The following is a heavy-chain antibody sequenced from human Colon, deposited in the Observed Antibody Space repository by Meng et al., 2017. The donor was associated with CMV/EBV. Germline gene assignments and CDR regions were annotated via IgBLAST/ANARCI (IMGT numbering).Heavy chain of an antibody. V-gene: IGHV1-46*01. CDR2: INPSGGST. Sequence: ASVKVSCKASGYTFTSYGISWVRQAPGQGLEWMGIINPSGGSTRYAQKFQGRLTMTRDTSTSTVHMELSSLRSEDTAVYYCAREAAAAGKVFDYWGQGTLVTVSS. CDR1: GYTFTSYG. CDR3: AREAAAAGKVFDY. D-gene: IGHD6-13*01. J-gene: IGHJ4*02.